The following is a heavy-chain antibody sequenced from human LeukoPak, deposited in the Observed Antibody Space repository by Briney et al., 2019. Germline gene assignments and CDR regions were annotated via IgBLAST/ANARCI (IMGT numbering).Heavy chain of an antibody. J-gene: IGHJ6*02. D-gene: IGHD6-13*01. V-gene: IGHV4-59*11. CDR2: IHYSGST. CDR1: GGSISSHY. Sequence: SETLSLICNVSGGSISSHYWSWIRQPPGKGLEWIAYIHYSGSTNYNPSLTSRVTISVDTPKNQFSLKLTSVTAADTAVYYCARSLSTGPSAAGDAFYFYYGMDVWGQGTTVTVSS. CDR3: ARSLSTGPSAAGDAFYFYYGMDV.